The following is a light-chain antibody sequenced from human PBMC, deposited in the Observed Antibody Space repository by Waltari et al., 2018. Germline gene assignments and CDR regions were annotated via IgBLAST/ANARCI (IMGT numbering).Light chain of an antibody. CDR1: SSNIGSNT. J-gene: IGLJ3*02. Sequence: QSVLTQPPSASGTPGQRVTISCSGSSSNIGSNTVNWYQQLPGTAPKLLIYSNNPRPAPVPHRFSGSKSGTSASLAISGLQSEDESDYYCAAWDDSLNGPVFGGGTKLTVL. CDR2: SNN. CDR3: AAWDDSLNGPV. V-gene: IGLV1-44*01.